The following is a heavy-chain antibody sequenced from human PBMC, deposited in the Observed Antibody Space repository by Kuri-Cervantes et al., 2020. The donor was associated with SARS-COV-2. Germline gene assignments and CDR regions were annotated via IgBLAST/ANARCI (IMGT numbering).Heavy chain of an antibody. Sequence: GESLKISCSASGFTFSSYWMSWVHQAPGKGLEWVANIKQDGSEKYYVASVKGRFTISRDNAKNSLYLQMNSLRAEDTAVYYCERAPLYGGNPAYWGQGTLVTVSS. CDR2: IKQDGSEK. D-gene: IGHD4-23*01. V-gene: IGHV3-7*01. CDR3: ERAPLYGGNPAY. J-gene: IGHJ4*02. CDR1: GFTFSSYW.